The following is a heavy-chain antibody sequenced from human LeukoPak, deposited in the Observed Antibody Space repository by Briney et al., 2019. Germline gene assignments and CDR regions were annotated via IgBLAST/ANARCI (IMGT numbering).Heavy chain of an antibody. D-gene: IGHD3-9*01. CDR1: GGSFSGYY. V-gene: IGHV4-34*01. CDR2: INHSGST. J-gene: IGHJ6*02. CDR3: ARGPYYDILTNYYYYDMDV. Sequence: PSETLSLTCAVYGGSFSGYYWSWIRQPPGKGLEWIGEINHSGSTNYNLSLKSRVTISVDTSKNQFSLKLSSVTAADTAVYYCARGPYYDILTNYYYYDMDVWGQGTTVTVSS.